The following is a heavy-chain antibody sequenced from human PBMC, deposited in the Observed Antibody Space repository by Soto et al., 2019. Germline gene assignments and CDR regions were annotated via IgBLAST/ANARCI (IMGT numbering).Heavy chain of an antibody. J-gene: IGHJ6*02. Sequence: SETLSLTCAVYGGSFSGYHWSWIRQHPGKGLEWIGYIYYSGSTYYNPSLKSRVTISVDTSKNQFSLKLSSVTAADTAVYYCARSTYYYDSSGYGMDVWGQGTTVTVSS. D-gene: IGHD3-22*01. CDR2: IYYSGST. CDR3: ARSTYYYDSSGYGMDV. V-gene: IGHV4-31*11. CDR1: GGSFSGYH.